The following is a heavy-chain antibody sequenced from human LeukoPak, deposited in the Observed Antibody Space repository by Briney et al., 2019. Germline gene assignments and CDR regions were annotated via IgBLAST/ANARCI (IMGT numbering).Heavy chain of an antibody. CDR3: ARVGYDILTGYFGAFY. CDR2: INPDRGDS. D-gene: IGHD3-9*01. J-gene: IGHJ4*02. V-gene: IGHV1-2*02. Sequence: ASVKVPCKASGGTFSGYALSWVRQAPGQGLEWMGWINPDRGDSNFEQKFQGRISMTRDTPISTAYLELSRLRSDDTAVYYCARVGYDILTGYFGAFYWGQGTLVTVSS. CDR1: GGTFSGYA.